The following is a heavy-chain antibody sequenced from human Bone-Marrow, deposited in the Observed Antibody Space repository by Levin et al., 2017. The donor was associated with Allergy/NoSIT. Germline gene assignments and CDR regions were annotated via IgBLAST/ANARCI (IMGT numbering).Heavy chain of an antibody. CDR2: INTNTGNP. CDR3: TRGGGASSGVIIKEDCFDP. V-gene: IGHV7-4-1*02. D-gene: IGHD3-3*01. CDR1: GYTFTNYA. Sequence: GESLKISCKASGYTFTNYAMNWVRQAPGQGLEWMGWINTNTGNPTYAQGFTGRFVFSLDTSVSTANLQISSLKAEDTAVYYCTRGGGASSGVIIKEDCFDPWGQGTLVIVSS. J-gene: IGHJ5*02.